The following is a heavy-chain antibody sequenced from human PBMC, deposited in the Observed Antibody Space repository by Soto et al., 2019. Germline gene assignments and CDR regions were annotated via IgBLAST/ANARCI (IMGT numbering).Heavy chain of an antibody. V-gene: IGHV3-33*08. Sequence: PGGSLRLSCAASGFPFSSYAMSWVRQAPGKGLEWVAVIWYDGSNKYYADSVKGRFTISRDDSKNTLYLQMNSLRAEDTAVYYCASDPMNYYYYYGMDVWGQGTTVTVSS. CDR1: GFPFSSYA. J-gene: IGHJ6*02. CDR3: ASDPMNYYYYYGMDV. CDR2: IWYDGSNK.